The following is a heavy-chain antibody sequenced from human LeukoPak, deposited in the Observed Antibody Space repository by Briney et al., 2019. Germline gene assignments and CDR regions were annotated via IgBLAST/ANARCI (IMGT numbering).Heavy chain of an antibody. CDR3: ARDSAGYSSRGYNIFDY. CDR1: GCTFSSYW. Sequence: GGALRLSCAASGCTFSSYWLSWVRQPPGKGLEGVANIKHDGSEKYYVDSMKGRFTISRDNAKNSLYLQMNSLRAEDTAVYYCARDSAGYSSRGYNIFDYWGQGTLVTVSS. D-gene: IGHD6-13*01. CDR2: IKHDGSEK. J-gene: IGHJ4*02. V-gene: IGHV3-7*01.